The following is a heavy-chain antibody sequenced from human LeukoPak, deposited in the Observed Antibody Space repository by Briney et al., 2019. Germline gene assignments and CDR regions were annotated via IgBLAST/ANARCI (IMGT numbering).Heavy chain of an antibody. J-gene: IGHJ4*02. CDR1: GYSFTSHV. CDR3: ARDGVRGVPNDY. Sequence: GSVTVSCTASGYSFTSHVMSWVRQAPGQGLEWMGWINTYNGNTYYAQSLQGRVTMTTDTSTSTAYMDLRSPRSDDTAVYYCARDGVRGVPNDYWGQGTLVTVSS. CDR2: INTYNGNT. V-gene: IGHV1-18*04. D-gene: IGHD3-10*02.